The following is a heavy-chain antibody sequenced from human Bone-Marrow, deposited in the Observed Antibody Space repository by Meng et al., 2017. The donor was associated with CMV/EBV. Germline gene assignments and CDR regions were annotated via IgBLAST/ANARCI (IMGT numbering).Heavy chain of an antibody. CDR2: IIPIFGTA. CDR1: GYTFTSYD. D-gene: IGHD5-18*01. V-gene: IGHV1-69*05. J-gene: IGHJ6*02. Sequence: SVKVSCKASGYTFTSYDINWVRQAPGQGLEWMGGIIPIFGTANYAQKFQGRVTITTDESTSTAYMELRSLRSDDTAVYYCAREEAYSYGFDYYYYGMDVWGQGTTVTVSS. CDR3: AREEAYSYGFDYYYYGMDV.